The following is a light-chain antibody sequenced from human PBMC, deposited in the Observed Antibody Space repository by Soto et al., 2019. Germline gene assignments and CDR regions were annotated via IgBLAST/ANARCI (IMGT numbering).Light chain of an antibody. Sequence: EFVLTQSPGTLSLSPGGRATLSCRASQSVSSSYLAWYQQKPGQAPRLLIYGASSRATGIPDRFSGSGSGTDFTLTISKLEPEDFAVYYCQQYGSAPQPLGPGTKVDIK. CDR2: GAS. V-gene: IGKV3-20*01. CDR1: QSVSSSY. CDR3: QQYGSAPQP. J-gene: IGKJ3*01.